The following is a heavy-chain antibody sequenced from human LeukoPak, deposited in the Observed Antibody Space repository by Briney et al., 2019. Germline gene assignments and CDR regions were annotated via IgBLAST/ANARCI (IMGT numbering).Heavy chain of an antibody. Sequence: SETLSLTCTVSGDSITSGSFYLSWIRQPAGRGQEWIGRIYTSGRTDYNPSLKSRVTMSVDTSKSDFSLNLSSVTATDTAVYHCARDPTGHGFYFDYWGQGIQVTVSS. CDR3: ARDPTGHGFYFDY. V-gene: IGHV4-61*02. CDR2: IYTSGRT. J-gene: IGHJ4*02. D-gene: IGHD3-9*01. CDR1: GDSITSGSFY.